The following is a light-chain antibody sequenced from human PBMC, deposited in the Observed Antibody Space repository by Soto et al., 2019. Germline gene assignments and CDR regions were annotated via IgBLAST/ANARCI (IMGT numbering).Light chain of an antibody. CDR1: SSDVGGYNY. CDR2: DVS. V-gene: IGLV2-14*03. Sequence: QSVLTQPASVSGSPGQSITISCTGTSSDVGGYNYVSWYQEHPGKAPKLVIHDVSNRPSGVSNRFSGSKSGNTASLTISGLQAEDEADYYCSSYTSSSSYVVFGGGTKLTVL. CDR3: SSYTSSSSYVV. J-gene: IGLJ2*01.